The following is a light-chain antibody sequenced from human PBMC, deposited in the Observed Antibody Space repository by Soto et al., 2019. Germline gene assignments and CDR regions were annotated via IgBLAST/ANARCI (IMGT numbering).Light chain of an antibody. J-gene: IGLJ3*02. CDR1: SGHNNNA. CDR3: QTWATGIQV. CDR2: VNSDGSH. Sequence: QPVLTQSPSASASLGASVKLTCTLSSGHNNNAIAWHQQQPEKGPRYLMKVNSDGSHIKGYGIPDRFSGSSSGAERYLTISSLQSEDEADYYCQTWATGIQVFGGGTQLTVL. V-gene: IGLV4-69*01.